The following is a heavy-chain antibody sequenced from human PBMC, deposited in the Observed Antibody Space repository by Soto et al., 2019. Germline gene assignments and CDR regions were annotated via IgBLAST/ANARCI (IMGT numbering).Heavy chain of an antibody. CDR2: IYSGGST. V-gene: IGHV3-66*01. Sequence: GGSLRLSCAASGFTVSSNYMSWVRQAPGKGLEWVSVIYSGGSTYYADSVKGRFTISRDNSKNTLYLQMNSLRAEDTAVYYCARAYYYGSGSYYSYYYYGMHVWGQGTTVTVSS. CDR1: GFTVSSNY. CDR3: ARAYYYGSGSYYSYYYYGMHV. J-gene: IGHJ6*02. D-gene: IGHD3-10*01.